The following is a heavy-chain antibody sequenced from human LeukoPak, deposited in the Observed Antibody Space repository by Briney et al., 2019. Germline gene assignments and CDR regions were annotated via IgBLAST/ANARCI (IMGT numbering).Heavy chain of an antibody. D-gene: IGHD1-26*01. CDR1: GFTFSGSA. CDR2: IRSKANSYAT. Sequence: GGSLRLSCAASGFTFSGSAMHWVRQASGKGLEWVGRIRSKANSYATAYAASVKGRFTISRDDSKNTADLQMNSLKTEDTAVYYCTRREVGATVDYWGQGTLVPVSS. V-gene: IGHV3-73*01. J-gene: IGHJ4*02. CDR3: TRREVGATVDY.